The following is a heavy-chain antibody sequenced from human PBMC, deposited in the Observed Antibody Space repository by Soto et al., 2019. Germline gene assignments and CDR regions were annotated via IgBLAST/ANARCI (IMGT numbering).Heavy chain of an antibody. Sequence: QVQLVQSGAEVKKPGASVKVSCKASGYTFTSYYIHWVRQAPGQGLEWMGIINPSGGSTCYAQKYQGRVTMTRDTSTSTVYMELSSLRSEDTAVYYCARVAAAEGFDPWGQGTLVTVSS. D-gene: IGHD6-13*01. CDR1: GYTFTSYY. CDR3: ARVAAAEGFDP. V-gene: IGHV1-46*01. J-gene: IGHJ5*02. CDR2: INPSGGST.